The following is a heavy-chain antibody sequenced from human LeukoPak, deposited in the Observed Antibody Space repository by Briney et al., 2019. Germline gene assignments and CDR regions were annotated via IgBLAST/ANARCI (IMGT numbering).Heavy chain of an antibody. CDR3: ARDARYCSGGSCSAGAFDI. V-gene: IGHV4-39*07. Sequence: SETLSLTCTVSGGSISSSSYYWGWIRQPPGKGLEWIGSIHYSGSTNYNPSLMSRVTISIDTSKNQFSLKLNSVTAADTAVYYCARDARYCSGGSCSAGAFDIWGQGTMVTVSS. D-gene: IGHD2-15*01. J-gene: IGHJ3*02. CDR2: IHYSGST. CDR1: GGSISSSSYY.